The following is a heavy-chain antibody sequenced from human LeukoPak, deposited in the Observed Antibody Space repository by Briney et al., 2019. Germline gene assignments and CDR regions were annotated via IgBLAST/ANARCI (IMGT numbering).Heavy chain of an antibody. J-gene: IGHJ3*02. Sequence: SETLSLTCSVSGGSISSHYWSWIRQPPGKGLEWIGYIYYSGSTKYNPSLKSRVTISVDTSKNQFSLKLSSVTAADTAVYYCARLGCASCFHSSTFDIWGRGTMVTVSS. CDR1: GGSISSHY. CDR3: ARLGCASCFHSSTFDI. D-gene: IGHD2-15*01. CDR2: IYYSGST. V-gene: IGHV4-59*11.